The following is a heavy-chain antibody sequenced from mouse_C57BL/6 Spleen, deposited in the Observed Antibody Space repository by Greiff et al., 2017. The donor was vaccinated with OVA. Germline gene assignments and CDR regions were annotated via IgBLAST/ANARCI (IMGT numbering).Heavy chain of an antibody. CDR2: IDPSDSET. Sequence: QVQLQQPGAELVRPGSSVKLSCKASGYTFTSYWMHWVKQRPIQGLEWIGKIDPSDSETHYNQKFKDKATLTVDKSSSTAYMQLSSLTSEDSAVYYCAATGRDWYFDVWGTGTTVTVSS. CDR1: GYTFTSYW. J-gene: IGHJ1*03. CDR3: AATGRDWYFDV. V-gene: IGHV1-52*01. D-gene: IGHD1-1*01.